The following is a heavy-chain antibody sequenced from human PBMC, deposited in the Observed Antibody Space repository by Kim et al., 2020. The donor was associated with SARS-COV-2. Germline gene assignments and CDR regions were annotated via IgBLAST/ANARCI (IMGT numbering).Heavy chain of an antibody. CDR3: AKLYSSSSGQLPHPNFD. CDR1: GFTFSSYG. Sequence: GGSLRLSCAASGFTFSSYGMHWVRQAPGKGLEWVAVISYDGSNKYYADSVKGRFTISRDNSKNTLYLQMNSLRAEDTAVYYCAKLYSSSSGQLPHPNFD. D-gene: IGHD6-6*01. J-gene: IGHJ4*01. CDR2: ISYDGSNK. V-gene: IGHV3-30*18.